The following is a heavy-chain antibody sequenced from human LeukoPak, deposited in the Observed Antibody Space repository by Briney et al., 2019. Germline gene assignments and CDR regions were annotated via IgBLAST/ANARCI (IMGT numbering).Heavy chain of an antibody. V-gene: IGHV3-66*01. Sequence: GGSLRLSCAASGFTFSSYAMSWVRQAPGKGLEWVSVIYSGGSTYYADSVKGRFTISRDNSKNTLYLQMNSLRAEDTAVYYCARDLMVRGASNYWGQGTLVTVSS. CDR1: GFTFSSYA. J-gene: IGHJ4*02. CDR2: IYSGGST. CDR3: ARDLMVRGASNY. D-gene: IGHD3-10*01.